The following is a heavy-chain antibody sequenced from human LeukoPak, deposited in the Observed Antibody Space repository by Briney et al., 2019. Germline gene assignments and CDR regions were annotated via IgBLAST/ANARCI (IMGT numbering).Heavy chain of an antibody. CDR3: ARSRGDYMSDAFDI. V-gene: IGHV3-23*01. J-gene: IGHJ3*02. CDR2: ISGSGGRT. Sequence: GSLRLSCAASGFTFSSYAMSWVRQAPGKGLEWVSAISGSGGRTYYADSVKGRFTISRDNSKNTLYLQVNSLRAEDTAVYYCARSRGDYMSDAFDIWGQGTMVTVSS. CDR1: GFTFSSYA. D-gene: IGHD4-17*01.